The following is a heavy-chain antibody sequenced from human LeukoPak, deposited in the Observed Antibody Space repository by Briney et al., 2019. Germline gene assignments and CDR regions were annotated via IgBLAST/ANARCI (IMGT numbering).Heavy chain of an antibody. V-gene: IGHV3-30*18. D-gene: IGHD5-18*01. J-gene: IGHJ4*02. CDR2: ISYDGSNK. CDR1: GFTFSSYG. Sequence: QPGGSLRLSCAASGFTFSSYGMHWVRQAPGKGLEWVAVISYDGSNKYYADSVKGRFTISRDNSKNTLYLQMNSLRAEDTAVYYCAKGDTAFDYWGQGTLVTVSS. CDR3: AKGDTAFDY.